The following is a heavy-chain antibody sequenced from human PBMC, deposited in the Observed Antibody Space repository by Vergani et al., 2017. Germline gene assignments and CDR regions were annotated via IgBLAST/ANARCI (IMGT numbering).Heavy chain of an antibody. Sequence: EVQLLQSGGGVIQPGGSVRLSCAASGFTFSACPMTWVRQAPGKGLEWVSAISARYPSTYYADSVKGRFTISRDNSKNMLYLQMNSLRAEDTAVYYCARHSYDTTPYLQGGYDCWGQGTLVSVSS. J-gene: IGHJ4*02. CDR3: ARHSYDTTPYLQGGYDC. V-gene: IGHV3-23*01. CDR1: GFTFSACP. CDR2: ISARYPST. D-gene: IGHD3-22*01.